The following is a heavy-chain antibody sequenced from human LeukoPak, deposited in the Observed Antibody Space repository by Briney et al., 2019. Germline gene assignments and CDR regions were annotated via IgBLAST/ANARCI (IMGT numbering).Heavy chain of an antibody. J-gene: IGHJ4*02. V-gene: IGHV3-23*01. CDR1: GFTFSSYA. D-gene: IGHD3-22*01. Sequence: PGGSLRLSCAASGFTFSSYAMSWVRLAPGNGLEWVSATSGSGGSTYYADSVKGRFTISRDNSKNTLYLQMNSLRAEDTAVYYCARKDVLTGSYFDYWGQGTLVTVSS. CDR3: ARKDVLTGSYFDY. CDR2: TSGSGGST.